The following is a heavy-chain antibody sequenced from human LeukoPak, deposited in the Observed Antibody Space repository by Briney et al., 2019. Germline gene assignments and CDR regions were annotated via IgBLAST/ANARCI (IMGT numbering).Heavy chain of an antibody. D-gene: IGHD6-19*01. CDR2: IFHSGST. J-gene: IGHJ6*03. Sequence: PGTLSLTCTVSGASIIGPKWWNWVRLSPGKGMEWIGEIFHSGSTHYNPSLKSRVTISVDTSKNQFSLILTSVTDADTALYYCARDGGWYKRGLDHYYYYMDVWGKGTTVIVSS. CDR1: GASIIGPKW. CDR3: ARDGGWYKRGLDHYYYYMDV. V-gene: IGHV4-4*03.